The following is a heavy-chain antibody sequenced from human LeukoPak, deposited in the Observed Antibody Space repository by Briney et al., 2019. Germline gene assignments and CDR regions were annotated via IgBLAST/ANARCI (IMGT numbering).Heavy chain of an antibody. Sequence: GGSLRLSCAASGFSFNNYGMHWVRQAPGKGLEWVAVISYDGSDKYYADSVKGRFTISRDNSKNTLYLQMNSLRAEDTAVYYCAKQYYDFWSGSMVYYGMDVWGQGTTVTVSS. D-gene: IGHD3-3*01. V-gene: IGHV3-30*18. J-gene: IGHJ6*02. CDR1: GFSFNNYG. CDR3: AKQYYDFWSGSMVYYGMDV. CDR2: ISYDGSDK.